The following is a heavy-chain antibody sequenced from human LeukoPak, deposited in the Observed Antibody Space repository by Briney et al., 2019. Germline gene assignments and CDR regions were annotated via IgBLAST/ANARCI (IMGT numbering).Heavy chain of an antibody. J-gene: IGHJ4*02. Sequence: SETLSLTCTVSGGSISNSGYYWGWIRQPPGKGLEWIGSIYYTGNTYYNPSLNSRVTISVDTSKNQFSLKLGSVTDADTAIYYCARLTSGWYVIYWGQGTLVTVSS. V-gene: IGHV4-39*01. CDR3: ARLTSGWYVIY. CDR1: GGSISNSGYY. D-gene: IGHD6-19*01. CDR2: IYYTGNT.